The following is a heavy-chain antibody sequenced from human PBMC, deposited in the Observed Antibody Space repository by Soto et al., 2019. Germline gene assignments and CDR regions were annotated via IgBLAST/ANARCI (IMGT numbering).Heavy chain of an antibody. V-gene: IGHV3-7*01. CDR2: IKQDGSEK. Sequence: GGSLRLSCAASGFTFSSYWMSWVRQAPGKGLEWVANIKQDGSEKYYVDSVKGRFTISRDNAKNSLYLQMNSLRAEDTAVDYGANYDCRITSCPSDDAFDIWGQGTMVTVSS. D-gene: IGHD2-2*01. J-gene: IGHJ3*02. CDR3: ANYDCRITSCPSDDAFDI. CDR1: GFTFSSYW.